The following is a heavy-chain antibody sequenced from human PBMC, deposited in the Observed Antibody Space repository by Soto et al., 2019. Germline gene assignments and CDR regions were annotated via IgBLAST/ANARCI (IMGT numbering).Heavy chain of an antibody. V-gene: IGHV3-74*01. CDR2: INRDGTST. CDR3: ARVGQGRYYFDY. Sequence: EVQLVESGGGLVQPGGSLRLSCAGSGFTFSSYWMHWVRQAPGKGLVWVSRINRDGTSTSYADSVKSRFTISRDNAKNTLYLQMNSMRAEDKAVYYCARVGQGRYYFDYWGQGTLVSVSS. CDR1: GFTFSSYW. J-gene: IGHJ4*02.